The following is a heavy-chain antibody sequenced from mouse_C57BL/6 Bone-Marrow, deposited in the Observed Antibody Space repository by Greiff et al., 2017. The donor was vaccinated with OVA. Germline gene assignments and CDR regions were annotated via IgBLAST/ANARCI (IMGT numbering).Heavy chain of an antibody. CDR2: ISYDGSN. Sequence: EVQLQQSGPGLVKPSQSLSLTCSVTGYSITSGYYWNWIRQFPGNKLEWMGYISYDGSNNYNPSLKNRISITRDTSKNQFFLKLNSVTTEDTATYYCARDREDYGFDYWGQGTTLTVSS. D-gene: IGHD2-4*01. CDR1: GYSITSGYY. V-gene: IGHV3-6*01. CDR3: ARDREDYGFDY. J-gene: IGHJ2*01.